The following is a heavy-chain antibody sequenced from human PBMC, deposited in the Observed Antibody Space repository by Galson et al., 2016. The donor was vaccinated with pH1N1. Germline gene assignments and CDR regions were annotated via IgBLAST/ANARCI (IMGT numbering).Heavy chain of an antibody. D-gene: IGHD2-15*01. V-gene: IGHV3-74*01. Sequence: SLRLSCAASGFIFTNYWMHWVRQAPGRGLVWVARVNNDGSSTNYADSVKGRFTLSRDNAKNTVFLEMSSLRAEDTGAYYCVRGRYCSGGSCYSPTAEYFQPGGRGTLLTVSS. J-gene: IGHJ1*01. CDR3: VRGRYCSGGSCYSPTAEYFQP. CDR1: GFIFTNYW. CDR2: VNNDGSST.